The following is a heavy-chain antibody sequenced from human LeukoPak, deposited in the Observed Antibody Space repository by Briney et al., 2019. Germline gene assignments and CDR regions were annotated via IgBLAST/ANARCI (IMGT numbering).Heavy chain of an antibody. CDR1: GFTFSNYA. CDR3: AREPGITMVRGKQGHGYYYYMDV. V-gene: IGHV3-30*04. J-gene: IGHJ6*03. CDR2: ISYDGSNK. Sequence: SGGSLRLSCAASGFTFSNYAMHWVRQAPGKGLEWVAVISYDGSNKYYADSVKGRFTISRDNAKNSLYLQMNSLRAEDTAVYYCAREPGITMVRGKQGHGYYYYMDVWGKGTTVTISS. D-gene: IGHD3-10*01.